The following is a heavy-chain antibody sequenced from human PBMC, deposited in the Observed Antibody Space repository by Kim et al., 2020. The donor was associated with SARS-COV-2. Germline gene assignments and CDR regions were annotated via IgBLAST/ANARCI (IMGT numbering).Heavy chain of an antibody. CDR1: DGSISGSNYY. CDR3: ARHLRPHGMAV. Sequence: SETLSLTCTVSDGSISGSNYYLAWIRQPPGEGLEWIGTFYHKSGTTNFNPSLKSRVTVSVDTSKNNFFLRLTSVTAADKAVYYCARHLRPHGMAVWGQGTTVTVSS. CDR2: FYHKSGTT. V-gene: IGHV4-39*01. J-gene: IGHJ6*02.